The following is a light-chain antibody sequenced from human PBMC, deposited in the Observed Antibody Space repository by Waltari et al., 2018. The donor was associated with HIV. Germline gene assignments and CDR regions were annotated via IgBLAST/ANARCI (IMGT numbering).Light chain of an antibody. CDR3: QQYGTSPYT. CDR2: GAS. V-gene: IGKV3-20*01. J-gene: IGKJ2*01. Sequence: EIVLTPSPGTLSLSPGERATLSCRASQSVSNSHLAWYQQTPGLPPRLLIYGASSRATGTPDRFGGSGSGTDFTLTISRLEPEDFAVYYCQQYGTSPYTFGQGTKLEIK. CDR1: QSVSNSH.